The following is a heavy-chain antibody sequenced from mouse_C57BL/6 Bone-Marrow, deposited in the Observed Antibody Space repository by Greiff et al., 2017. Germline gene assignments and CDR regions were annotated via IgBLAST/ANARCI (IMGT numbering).Heavy chain of an antibody. J-gene: IGHJ2*01. V-gene: IGHV5-6*01. D-gene: IGHD1-1*01. CDR1: GFTFSSYG. Sequence: VMLVESGGDLVKPGGSLKLSCAASGFTFSSYGMSWVRQTPDKRLEWVATISSGGSYTYYPDSVKGRFTISRDNAKNTLYLQMSSLKSEDTAMYYCARHPLLPYYFDYGGQGTTLTDST. CDR3: ARHPLLPYYFDY. CDR2: ISSGGSYT.